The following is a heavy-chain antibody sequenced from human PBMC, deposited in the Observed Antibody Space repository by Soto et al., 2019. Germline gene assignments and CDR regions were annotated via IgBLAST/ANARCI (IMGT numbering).Heavy chain of an antibody. V-gene: IGHV3-21*06. CDR2: ISSTTNYI. CDR3: ARESEELTSNFDY. D-gene: IGHD1-7*01. CDR1: GFTFTRYS. Sequence: GGSLRLSCAASGFTFTRYSMNWVRQAPGKGLEWVSSISSTTNYIYYGDSMKGRFTISRDNAKNSLYLEMNSLRAEDTAVYFCARESEELTSNFDYWGQGTLVTVSS. J-gene: IGHJ4*02.